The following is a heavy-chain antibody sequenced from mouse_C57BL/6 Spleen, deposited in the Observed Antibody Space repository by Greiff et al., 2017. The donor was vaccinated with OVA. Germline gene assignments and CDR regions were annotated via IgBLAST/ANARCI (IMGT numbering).Heavy chain of an antibody. CDR1: GYTFTSYW. Sequence: QVQLQQPGAELVKPGASVKMSCKASGYTFTSYWITWVKQRPGQGLEWIGDIYPGSGSTNYNEKFKSKATLTVVTSSSTAYMQLSSLTSEDSAVYYCARSRGYFDYWGQGTTLTVSS. J-gene: IGHJ2*01. CDR2: IYPGSGST. V-gene: IGHV1-55*01. D-gene: IGHD1-1*01. CDR3: ARSRGYFDY.